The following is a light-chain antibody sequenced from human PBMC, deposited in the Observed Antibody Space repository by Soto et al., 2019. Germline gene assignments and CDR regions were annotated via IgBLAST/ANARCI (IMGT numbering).Light chain of an antibody. J-gene: IGKJ1*01. Sequence: EIVLTQFPGTLSLSPGERATPSCRASQSVGSDYLAWYQQRPGQPPNLLIFGASHRAPDIPDRFSGSGSGTDFTLTISRLEPEDFAVYYCQQYGGSVQTFGQGTKVDIK. CDR3: QQYGGSVQT. CDR1: QSVGSDY. V-gene: IGKV3-20*01. CDR2: GAS.